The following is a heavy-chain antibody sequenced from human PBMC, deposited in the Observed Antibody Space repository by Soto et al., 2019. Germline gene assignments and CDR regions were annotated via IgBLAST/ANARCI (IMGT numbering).Heavy chain of an antibody. D-gene: IGHD3-3*01. Sequence: SETLSLTCAVYGGSFSGYYWSWIRQPPGKGLEWIGEINHSGSTNYNPSLKSRVTISVDTSKNQFSLKLSSVTAADTAVYYCARVMRFLEWLPPCYYYMDVWGKGTTVTVSS. J-gene: IGHJ6*03. V-gene: IGHV4-34*01. CDR2: INHSGST. CDR1: GGSFSGYY. CDR3: ARVMRFLEWLPPCYYYMDV.